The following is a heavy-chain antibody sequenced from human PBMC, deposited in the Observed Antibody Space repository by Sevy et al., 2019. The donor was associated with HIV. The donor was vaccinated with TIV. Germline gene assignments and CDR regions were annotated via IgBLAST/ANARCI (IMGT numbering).Heavy chain of an antibody. Sequence: GGSLRLSCAASGFSFSRSPMHWVRQAPGKGLEWVAGMSYNGNKKDNGDSVKGRFTISRDESKNTLYLQMNSLRAEDKAVYYCAREGVLMGGAIVSYGMDVWGQGTTVTVSS. V-gene: IGHV3-30*04. J-gene: IGHJ6*02. CDR2: MSYNGNKK. D-gene: IGHD3-16*02. CDR1: GFSFSRSP. CDR3: AREGVLMGGAIVSYGMDV.